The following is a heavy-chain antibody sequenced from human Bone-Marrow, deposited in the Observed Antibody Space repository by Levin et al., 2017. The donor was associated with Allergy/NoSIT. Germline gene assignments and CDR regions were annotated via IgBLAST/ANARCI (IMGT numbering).Heavy chain of an antibody. CDR3: ARVTAGLIDPWFDP. Sequence: PSETLSLTCSVSGGYISRGDYYWSWIRQPPGKGLEWLGYIFFTGSTSYNPSLRSRLSISVDTSNNRFSLILHSLTAADTAVYYCARVTAGLIDPWFDPWGQGTLVIVSS. J-gene: IGHJ5*02. CDR1: GGYISRGDYY. V-gene: IGHV4-30-4*01. CDR2: IFFTGST.